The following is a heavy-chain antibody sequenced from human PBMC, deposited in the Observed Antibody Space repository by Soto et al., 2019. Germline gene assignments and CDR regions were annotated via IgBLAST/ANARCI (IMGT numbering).Heavy chain of an antibody. CDR3: AKESGQWLVLVYFDY. J-gene: IGHJ4*02. CDR2: ISGDGDSI. D-gene: IGHD6-19*01. V-gene: IGHV3-9*01. Sequence: PGGSLRLSCAASGFTFSSYAITWVRQAPGKGLEWVSTISGDGDSIGYADSVKGRFTISRDNAKNTLYLQMNSLRAEDTALYYCAKESGQWLVLVYFDYWGQGTLVTVSS. CDR1: GFTFSSYA.